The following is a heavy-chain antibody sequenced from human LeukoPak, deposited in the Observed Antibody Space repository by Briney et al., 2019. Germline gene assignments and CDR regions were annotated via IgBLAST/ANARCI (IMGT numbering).Heavy chain of an antibody. CDR3: ARDLNAPYYYDSSGYYYFDY. CDR2: INPNSGGT. CDR1: GYTFTGYY. D-gene: IGHD3-22*01. Sequence: ASVTVSCKASGYTFTGYYMHWVRQAPGQGVEWMGWINPNSGGTNYAQKFQGRVTMTRDTSISTAYMELSRLRSDDTAVYYCARDLNAPYYYDSSGYYYFDYWGQGTLVTVSS. J-gene: IGHJ4*02. V-gene: IGHV1-2*02.